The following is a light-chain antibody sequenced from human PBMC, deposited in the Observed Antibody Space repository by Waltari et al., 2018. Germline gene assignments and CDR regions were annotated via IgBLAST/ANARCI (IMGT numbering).Light chain of an antibody. CDR1: QRVRSD. J-gene: IGKJ4*01. Sequence: EIVVTQSPATLSVSLGERATLSCRASQRVRSDFAWYRQNPGQAPRLLIYGASTRATGVSARFSGSGSGTEFTLTISSLEPEDFAVYYCQQRQLTFGGGTKVEIK. CDR2: GAS. CDR3: QQRQLT. V-gene: IGKV3-15*01.